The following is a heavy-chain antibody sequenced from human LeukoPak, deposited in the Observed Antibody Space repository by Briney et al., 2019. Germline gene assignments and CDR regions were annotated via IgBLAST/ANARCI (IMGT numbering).Heavy chain of an antibody. J-gene: IGHJ1*01. Sequence: PGASVKVSCKASGYTFTSYGISWVRQAPGQGLEWMGWISAYNGNTNYAQKLQGRVTMTTDTSTSTAYMELRGLRSDDTAVYYCARDRGAYYDILTGYNGLQHWGQGTLVTVSS. V-gene: IGHV1-18*04. CDR3: ARDRGAYYDILTGYNGLQH. D-gene: IGHD3-9*01. CDR1: GYTFTSYG. CDR2: ISAYNGNT.